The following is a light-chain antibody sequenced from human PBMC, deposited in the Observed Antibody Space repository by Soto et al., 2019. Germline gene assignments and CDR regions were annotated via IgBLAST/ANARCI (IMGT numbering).Light chain of an antibody. CDR2: GAS. V-gene: IGKV3-15*01. CDR1: QSINAH. CDR3: QQYNTWLWT. J-gene: IGKJ1*01. Sequence: EVVMTQSPATLSVSPGERVTLSCRASQSINAHLAWYQQKPGQAPRLLIHGASTSATGIPARFSGSGFGTEFNLTISSLQSEDFAVYYCQQYNTWLWTFGQGTKVE.